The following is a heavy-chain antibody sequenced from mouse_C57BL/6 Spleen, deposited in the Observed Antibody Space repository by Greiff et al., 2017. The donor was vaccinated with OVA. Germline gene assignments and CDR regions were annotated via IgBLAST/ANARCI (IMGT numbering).Heavy chain of an antibody. CDR3: ARGSCGPYYAMDY. CDR1: GFTFSSYA. CDR2: ISDGGSYT. V-gene: IGHV5-4*01. D-gene: IGHD3-1*01. Sequence: DVHLVESGGGLVKPGGSLKLSCAASGFTFSSYAMSWVRQTPEKRLEWVATISDGGSYTYYPDNVKGRFTISRDNAKNNLYLQMSHLKSEDTAMYYCARGSCGPYYAMDYWGQGTSVTVSS. J-gene: IGHJ4*01.